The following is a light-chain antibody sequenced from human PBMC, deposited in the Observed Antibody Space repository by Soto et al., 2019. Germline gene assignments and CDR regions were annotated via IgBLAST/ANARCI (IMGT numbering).Light chain of an antibody. CDR3: SSYTSSSTVV. J-gene: IGLJ2*01. V-gene: IGLV2-14*01. CDR1: SSDVGAYNY. CDR2: EVS. Sequence: QSALTQPASVSGSPGQSITISCTGTSSDVGAYNYVSWYQQHPGKAPKLIISEVSSRPSGVSNRFSGSKSGNTASLTISGLQAEDEADYYCSSYTSSSTVVFGGGTKVTVL.